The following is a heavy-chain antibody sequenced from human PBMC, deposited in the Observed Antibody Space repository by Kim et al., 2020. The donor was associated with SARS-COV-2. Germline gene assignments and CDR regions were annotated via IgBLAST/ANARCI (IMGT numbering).Heavy chain of an antibody. CDR2: ISSNGGST. V-gene: IGHV3-64D*09. CDR3: VKATRLRPLDY. CDR1: GFTFSSYA. Sequence: GGSLRLSCSASGFTFSSYAMHWVRQAPGKGLEYVAAISSNGGSTYYADSVKGRFTISRDNSKNTLYLQMSSLRAEDTAVYYCVKATRLRPLDYWGQGTLVTVSS. J-gene: IGHJ4*02.